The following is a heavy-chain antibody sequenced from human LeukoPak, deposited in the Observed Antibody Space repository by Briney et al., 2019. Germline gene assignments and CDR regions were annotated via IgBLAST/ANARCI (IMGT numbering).Heavy chain of an antibody. D-gene: IGHD2-2*03. CDR3: ARVGRGYCSSTSCLTADY. CDR2: ISAYNGNT. V-gene: IGHV1-18*01. J-gene: IGHJ4*02. CDR1: GGTFSSYA. Sequence: ASVKVSCKASGGTFSSYAISWVRQAPGQGLEWMGWISAYNGNTNYAQKLQGRVTMTTDTSTSTAYMELRSLRSDDTAVYYCARVGRGYCSSTSCLTADYWGPGTLVTVSS.